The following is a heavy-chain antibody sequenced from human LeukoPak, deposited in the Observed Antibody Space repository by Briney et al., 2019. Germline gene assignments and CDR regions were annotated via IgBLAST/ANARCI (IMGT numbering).Heavy chain of an antibody. Sequence: SETLSLTCTVSGGSISSYYWSWIRQPPGKGLEWIGYIYTSGSTNYNPSLKSRVTISVDTSKNQFSLKLSSVTAADTAVYYCARFYGGNRDDCYYGLDVWGQGTTVTVSS. CDR1: GGSISSYY. CDR3: ARFYGGNRDDCYYGLDV. CDR2: IYTSGST. J-gene: IGHJ6*02. D-gene: IGHD4-23*01. V-gene: IGHV4-4*09.